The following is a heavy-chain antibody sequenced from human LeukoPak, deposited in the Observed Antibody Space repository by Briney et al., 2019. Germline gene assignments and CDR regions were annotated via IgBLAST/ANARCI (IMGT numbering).Heavy chain of an antibody. CDR1: GYTFTSYG. CDR3: ARDRDYYDSSGYFPFDY. CDR2: INPNTGDT. Sequence: GASVKVSCKASGYTFTSYGINWVRQAPGQGLEWMGWINPNTGDTNYAQKFQGRVTMTRDTSITTAYMELSRLRSDDTAVYFCARDRDYYDSSGYFPFDYWGQGTLVTVSS. V-gene: IGHV1-2*02. D-gene: IGHD3-22*01. J-gene: IGHJ4*02.